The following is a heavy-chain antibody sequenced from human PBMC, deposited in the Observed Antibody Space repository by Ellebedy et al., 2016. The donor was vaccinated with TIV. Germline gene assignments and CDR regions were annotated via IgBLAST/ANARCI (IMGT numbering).Heavy chain of an antibody. CDR1: GGSISSYY. V-gene: IGHV4-4*07. CDR3: ASGLVTDSSGTYGAFDI. Sequence: SETLSLXXTVSGGSISSYYWSWIRQPAGKGLEWIGRIYTSGSTNYNPSLKSRVTMSVDTSKNQFSLKLSSVTAADTAVYYCASGLVTDSSGTYGAFDIWGQGTMLTVSS. J-gene: IGHJ3*02. CDR2: IYTSGST. D-gene: IGHD3-22*01.